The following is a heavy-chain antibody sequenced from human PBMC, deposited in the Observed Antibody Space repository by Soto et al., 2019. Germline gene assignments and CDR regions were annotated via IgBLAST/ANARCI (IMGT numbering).Heavy chain of an antibody. CDR1: GGTFSSYA. D-gene: IGHD1-26*01. CDR3: ARGLGIVNYYGMDV. Sequence: QVQLVQSGAEVKKPGSSVTVSCKASGGTFSSYAISWVRQAPGQGLEWMGGIIPIFGTANYAQKFQGRVTITADESTSTAYMELSSLRSEDTAVYYCARGLGIVNYYGMDVWGQGTTVTVSS. J-gene: IGHJ6*02. V-gene: IGHV1-69*01. CDR2: IIPIFGTA.